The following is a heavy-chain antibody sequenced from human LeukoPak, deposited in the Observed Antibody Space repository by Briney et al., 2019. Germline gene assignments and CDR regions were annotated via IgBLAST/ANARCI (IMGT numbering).Heavy chain of an antibody. CDR3: ARGDELRYLDCLSNFDY. CDR2: IKQDGSEK. D-gene: IGHD3-9*01. CDR1: GFTFSSYW. J-gene: IGHJ4*02. Sequence: GGSLSPAFSASGFTFSSYWMSWVRQAPGKGLEWVANIKQDGSEKYYVDSVKGRFTISRDNAKNSLYLQMNSLRAEDTAVYYCARGDELRYLDCLSNFDYWGQGPGVTVSS. V-gene: IGHV3-7*01.